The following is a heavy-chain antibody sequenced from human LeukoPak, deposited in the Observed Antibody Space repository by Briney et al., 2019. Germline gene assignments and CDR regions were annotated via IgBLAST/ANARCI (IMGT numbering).Heavy chain of an antibody. V-gene: IGHV3-30-3*01. CDR1: GFTFSSYA. Sequence: PGGSLRLSCAASGFTFSSYAMHWVRQAPGKGLEWVAVISYDGSNKYYADSVKGRFTISRDNSKNTLYLQMNSLRAEDTAVYYCARDSHDYGDSDAFDIWGQGTMVTVSS. CDR3: ARDSHDYGDSDAFDI. CDR2: ISYDGSNK. D-gene: IGHD4-17*01. J-gene: IGHJ3*02.